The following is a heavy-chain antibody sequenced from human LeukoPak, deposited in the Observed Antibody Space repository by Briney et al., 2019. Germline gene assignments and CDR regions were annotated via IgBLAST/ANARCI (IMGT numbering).Heavy chain of an antibody. CDR2: IKQDGSEK. D-gene: IGHD3-3*01. J-gene: IGHJ6*03. V-gene: IGHV3-7*01. Sequence: GGSLRLSCAASGFTFSSKAMHWVRQAPGKGLEWVANIKQDGSEKYYADSVKGRFTISRDNAKNSLYLQMNSLRAEDTAVYYCARGGNKLVRGITYYDFWSGYYYMDVWGKGTTVTVSS. CDR3: ARGGNKLVRGITYYDFWSGYYYMDV. CDR1: GFTFSSKA.